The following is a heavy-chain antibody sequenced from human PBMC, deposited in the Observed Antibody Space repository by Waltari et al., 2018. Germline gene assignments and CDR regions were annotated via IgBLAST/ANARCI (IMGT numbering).Heavy chain of an antibody. Sequence: QVQLVQSGAEVKKPGSSVKVSCKASGGTFSSYAISWVRQAPGQGLEWMGGIIPIFGTANYAQKVQGRVTITTDESTSTAYMELSSLRSEDTAVYYCASCGGDCYWSYFDYWGQGTLVTVSS. CDR3: ASCGGDCYWSYFDY. CDR1: GGTFSSYA. CDR2: IIPIFGTA. D-gene: IGHD2-21*01. J-gene: IGHJ4*02. V-gene: IGHV1-69*05.